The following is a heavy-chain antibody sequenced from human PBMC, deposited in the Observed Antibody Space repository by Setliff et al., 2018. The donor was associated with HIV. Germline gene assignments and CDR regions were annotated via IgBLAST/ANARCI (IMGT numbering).Heavy chain of an antibody. D-gene: IGHD5-12*01. CDR1: GSSLTSSSFY. J-gene: IGHJ4*02. CDR3: ARIVATITCYDY. Sequence: KTSETLSLTCSVSGSSLTSSSFYWGWIRQPPGKGLEWIGNIYYTGTTYYNSSLNSRVRISVDTSTNQFSLNLSSVTAADTAVYYCARIVATITCYDYWGQGTLVTVSS. V-gene: IGHV4-39*07. CDR2: IYYTGTT.